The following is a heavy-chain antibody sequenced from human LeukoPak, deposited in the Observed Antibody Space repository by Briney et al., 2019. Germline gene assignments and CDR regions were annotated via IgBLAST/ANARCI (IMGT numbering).Heavy chain of an antibody. J-gene: IGHJ3*02. CDR2: IYYSGST. CDR1: GGSISSSSYY. D-gene: IGHD4-17*01. Sequence: SETLSLTCTVSGGSISSSSYYWGWIRQPPGKGLEWIGSIYYSGSTYYNPSLKSRVTISVDTSKNQFSLKLSSVTAADTAVYYCARGYGDYPQDAFDIWGQGTMVTVSS. CDR3: ARGYGDYPQDAFDI. V-gene: IGHV4-39*07.